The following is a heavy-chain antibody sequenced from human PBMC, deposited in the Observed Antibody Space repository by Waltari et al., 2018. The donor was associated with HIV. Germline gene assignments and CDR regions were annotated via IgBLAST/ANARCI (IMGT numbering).Heavy chain of an antibody. Sequence: QVQLQQWGAGLLKPSETLSLTCAVYGGSFSGYYWSWIRQPPGKGLEWIGEINHSGSTNYNPSLKSRVTISVDTSKNQFSLKLSSVTAADTAVYYCASGGSPAADYWGQGTLVTVSS. CDR2: INHSGST. CDR3: ASGGSPAADY. CDR1: GGSFSGYY. V-gene: IGHV4-34*01. D-gene: IGHD6-13*01. J-gene: IGHJ4*02.